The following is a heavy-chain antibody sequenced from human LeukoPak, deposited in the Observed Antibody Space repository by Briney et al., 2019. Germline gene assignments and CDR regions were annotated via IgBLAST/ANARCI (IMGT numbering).Heavy chain of an antibody. J-gene: IGHJ4*02. CDR3: AKGTYLRGGGTGWHRFDY. CDR2: ISASGGTT. V-gene: IGHV3-23*01. D-gene: IGHD6-19*01. Sequence: AGGSLRLSCAASGFTFSSYAVTWVRQAPGKGLEWVSVISASGGTTYYADSVKGRFTISRDNSKSTLYLQMNSLRAEDTAVYYCAKGTYLRGGGTGWHRFDYWGQGSIVTVSS. CDR1: GFTFSSYA.